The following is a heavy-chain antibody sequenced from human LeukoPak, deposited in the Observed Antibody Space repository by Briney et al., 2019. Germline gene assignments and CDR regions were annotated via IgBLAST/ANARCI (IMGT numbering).Heavy chain of an antibody. Sequence: SVKVSCKASGGTFSSYAISWVRQAPGQGLEWMGGIIPIFGTANYAQKFQGRVTITADKSTSTAYMELSSLRSEDTAVYYCARSGVGSDLNGRTDWLLHYFDYWGRGTLVTVSS. CDR3: ARSGVGSDLNGRTDWLLHYFDY. D-gene: IGHD3-9*01. J-gene: IGHJ4*02. V-gene: IGHV1-69*06. CDR1: GGTFSSYA. CDR2: IIPIFGTA.